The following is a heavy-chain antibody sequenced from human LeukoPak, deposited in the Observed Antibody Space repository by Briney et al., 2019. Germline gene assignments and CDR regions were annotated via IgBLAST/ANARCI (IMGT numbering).Heavy chain of an antibody. V-gene: IGHV1-69*13. CDR1: GGTFSSYA. CDR3: ARDSAGSYNWFDP. D-gene: IGHD6-13*01. Sequence: ASVKVSCRASGGTFSSYAISWVRQAPGQGLEWMGGIIPIFGTANYAQKLQGRVTITADESTSTAYMELSSLRSEDTAVYYCARDSAGSYNWFDPWGQGTLVTVSS. CDR2: IIPIFGTA. J-gene: IGHJ5*02.